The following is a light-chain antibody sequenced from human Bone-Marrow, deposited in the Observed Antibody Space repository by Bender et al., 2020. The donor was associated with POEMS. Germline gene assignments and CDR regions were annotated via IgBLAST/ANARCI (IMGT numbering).Light chain of an antibody. V-gene: IGLV2-14*03. J-gene: IGLJ1*01. CDR1: SSDVGTYNF. CDR3: CSYAGRDTYV. Sequence: QSALTQPASVSGFPGQSITISCTGTSSDVGTYNFVSWYQQLPGKAPKLMIHNVSDRPSGVSNRFSGSKSGNTASLTISGLQAEDDTDYYCCSYAGRDTYVFGTGTKVTVL. CDR2: NVS.